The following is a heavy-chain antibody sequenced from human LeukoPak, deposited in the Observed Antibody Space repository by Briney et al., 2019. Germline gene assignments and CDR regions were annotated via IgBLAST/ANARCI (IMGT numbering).Heavy chain of an antibody. J-gene: IGHJ4*02. V-gene: IGHV3-7*01. Sequence: GGSLRLSCEASGFTLSTYWMNWVRQVPGKGLDWAANINPDGSGKRYVDSVKGRFTIARDNADNSLPLQMNSLRAEDTAVYYCASWGAGGNSWGQGTLVTVSS. CDR1: GFTLSTYW. CDR3: ASWGAGGNS. D-gene: IGHD3-16*01. CDR2: INPDGSGK.